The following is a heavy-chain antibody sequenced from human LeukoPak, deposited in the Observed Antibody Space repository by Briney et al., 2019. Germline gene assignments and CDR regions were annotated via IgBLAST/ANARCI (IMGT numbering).Heavy chain of an antibody. CDR2: ISSSGSTI. V-gene: IGHV3-11*01. J-gene: IGHJ4*02. CDR1: GFTFSDYY. D-gene: IGHD2-2*01. Sequence: PGGSLRLSCAASGFTFSDYYMSWIRQAPGKGLEWVSYISSSGSTIYYADSVKGRFTISRDNAKNSLYLQRNSLRAEDTAVYYCARESYCSSTSCYGGDYWGQGTLVTVSS. CDR3: ARESYCSSTSCYGGDY.